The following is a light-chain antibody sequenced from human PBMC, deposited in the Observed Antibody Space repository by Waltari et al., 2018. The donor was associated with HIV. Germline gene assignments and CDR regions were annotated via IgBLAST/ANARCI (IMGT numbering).Light chain of an antibody. V-gene: IGKV3-15*01. CDR3: QQYNTWPQT. Sequence: DIEMTQSPATLSVSPGERVTLSCRANQRVTTNLAWYQQKPGQAPRLLIYGTSTRATGCPGRFSGSVSGTEFTLTISSLQSEDFAVYYCQQYNTWPQTFGQGTRVEI. J-gene: IGKJ1*01. CDR2: GTS. CDR1: QRVTTN.